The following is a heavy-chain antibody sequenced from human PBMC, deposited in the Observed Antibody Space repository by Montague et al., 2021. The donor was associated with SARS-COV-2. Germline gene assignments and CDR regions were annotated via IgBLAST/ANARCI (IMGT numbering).Heavy chain of an antibody. CDR3: ARDVLAWSYYGSGSYYDGMDV. D-gene: IGHD3-10*01. V-gene: IGHV4-31*03. CDR2: IYYSGST. Sequence: TLSLTCTVSGGSISSGGYYWSWIRQHPGKGLEWIGYIYYSGSTYYNPSLKSRVTISVDTSKNQFSLKLSSVTAADTAVYYCARDVLAWSYYGSGSYYDGMDVWGQGTTVTVSS. J-gene: IGHJ6*02. CDR1: GGSISSGGYY.